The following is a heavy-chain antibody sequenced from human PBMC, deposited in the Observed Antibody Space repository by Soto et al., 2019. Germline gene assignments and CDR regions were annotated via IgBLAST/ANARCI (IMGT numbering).Heavy chain of an antibody. CDR3: AHYGSGGSCYSEWFDP. CDR2: IIPIFGTA. J-gene: IGHJ5*02. Sequence: QVQLVQSGAVVKKPGSSVKVSCKASGGTFSSYAISWVRQAPGQGLGWMGGIIPIFGTANYAQKFQGRVTIAADESTSTAYMELSSLRSEDTAVYYCAHYGSGGSCYSEWFDPWGQGTLVTVSS. V-gene: IGHV1-69*01. CDR1: GGTFSSYA. D-gene: IGHD2-15*01.